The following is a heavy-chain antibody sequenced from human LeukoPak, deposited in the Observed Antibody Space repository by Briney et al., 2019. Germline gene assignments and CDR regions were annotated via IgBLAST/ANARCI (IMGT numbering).Heavy chain of an antibody. D-gene: IGHD2-2*01. V-gene: IGHV1-69*13. CDR3: AADIVVVPAAIRGWYFDL. CDR1: GGTFSSYA. CDR2: IIPIFGTA. J-gene: IGHJ2*01. Sequence: ASVKVSCKASGGTFSSYAISWVRQAPGQGLEWMGGIIPIFGTANYAQKFQGRVTITADESTSTAYMELSSLRSEDTAVYYCAADIVVVPAAIRGWYFDLWGRGTLVTVSS.